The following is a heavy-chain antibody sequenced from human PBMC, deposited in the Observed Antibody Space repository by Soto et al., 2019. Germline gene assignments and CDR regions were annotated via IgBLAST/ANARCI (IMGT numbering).Heavy chain of an antibody. Sequence: GGSLRLSCAASGFTFSSYGMHWVRQAPGKGLEWVAVISYDGSNKYYADSVKGRFTISRDNSKNTLYPQMNSLRAEDTAVYYCAKGGCSGGSCYYYGMDVWGQGTTVTVSS. CDR3: AKGGCSGGSCYYYGMDV. V-gene: IGHV3-30*18. D-gene: IGHD2-15*01. CDR1: GFTFSSYG. CDR2: ISYDGSNK. J-gene: IGHJ6*02.